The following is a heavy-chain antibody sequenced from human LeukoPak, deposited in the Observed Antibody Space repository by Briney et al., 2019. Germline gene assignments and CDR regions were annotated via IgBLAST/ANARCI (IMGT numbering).Heavy chain of an antibody. D-gene: IGHD2-15*01. Sequence: SQTLSLTCAISGDSVSTNSVAWNWIRQSPSRGLERLGRTYRRSKWSNDYAVSVKSRITINPDTSKNQFSLQLNSVTPDDTALYYCARGKYSGFDLWGQGTMVTVSS. CDR2: TYRRSKWSN. V-gene: IGHV6-1*01. CDR1: GDSVSTNSVA. CDR3: ARGKYSGFDL. J-gene: IGHJ3*01.